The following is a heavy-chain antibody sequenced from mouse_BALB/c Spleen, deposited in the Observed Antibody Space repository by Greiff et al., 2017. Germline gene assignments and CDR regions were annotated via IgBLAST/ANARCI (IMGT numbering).Heavy chain of an antibody. CDR1: GFSLTSYG. CDR3: ARVGGNSSGYVPFAY. D-gene: IGHD3-1*01. CDR2: IWAGGST. J-gene: IGHJ3*01. Sequence: QVQLKESGPCLVAPSQSLSITCTVSGFSLTSYGVHWVRQPPGKGLEWLGVIWAGGSTNYNSALMSRLSISKDNSKSQVFLKMNSLQTDDTAMYYCARVGGNSSGYVPFAYWGQGTLVTVSA. V-gene: IGHV2-9*02.